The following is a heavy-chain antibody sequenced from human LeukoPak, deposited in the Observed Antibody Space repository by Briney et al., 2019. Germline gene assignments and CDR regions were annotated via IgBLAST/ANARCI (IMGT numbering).Heavy chain of an antibody. J-gene: IGHJ4*02. D-gene: IGHD3-16*02. V-gene: IGHV3-23*01. Sequence: PGGSLRLSCTGFGFSFSRHSMNWVRQAPGKGLEWVSAISGSGGSTYYVDSVKGRFTISRDNSKNTLYLQMNSLRAEDTAVYYCAKDYDYVWGSYRQGSYFDYWGQGTLVTVSS. CDR2: ISGSGGST. CDR3: AKDYDYVWGSYRQGSYFDY. CDR1: GFSFSRHS.